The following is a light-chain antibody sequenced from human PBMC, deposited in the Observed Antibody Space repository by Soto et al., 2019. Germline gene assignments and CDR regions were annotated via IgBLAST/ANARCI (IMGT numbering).Light chain of an antibody. V-gene: IGKV1-5*03. J-gene: IGKJ1*01. CDR2: RAS. Sequence: DIQMTQSPSTLSASVGDRVTITCRASQTISNWLAWYQQKPGKAPKLLIYRASSLESGVPARFSGSGSGTEFTLTISSLQPDDSATYYCQQYNSYSPWTFGQGTKVEIK. CDR1: QTISNW. CDR3: QQYNSYSPWT.